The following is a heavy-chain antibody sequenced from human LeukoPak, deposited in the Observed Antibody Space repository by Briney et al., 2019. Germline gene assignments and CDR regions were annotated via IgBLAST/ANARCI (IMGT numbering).Heavy chain of an antibody. J-gene: IGHJ3*02. V-gene: IGHV3-23*01. Sequence: GGSLRLSCAASGFTFSSYAMSWVRQAPGKGLEWVSAISGSGGSTYYADSVKGRFTISRDNSKNTLYLQMNSLRAEDTAVYYCAKDRLVVVVKMAAFDIWGQGTMVTVSS. CDR3: AKDRLVVVVKMAAFDI. CDR2: ISGSGGST. D-gene: IGHD3-22*01. CDR1: GFTFSSYA.